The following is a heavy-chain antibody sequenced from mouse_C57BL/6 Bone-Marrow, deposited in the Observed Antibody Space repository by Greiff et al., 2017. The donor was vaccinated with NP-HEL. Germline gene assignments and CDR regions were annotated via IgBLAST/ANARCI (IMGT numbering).Heavy chain of an antibody. Sequence: EVQLVESGGGLVKPGGSLKLSCAASGFTFSDYGMHWVRQAPEKGLEWVAYISSGSSTIYYADTVKGRFTISRDNAKNTLFLQMTSLRAEDMAMYYCARHYGYGFAYWGQGTLVTVSA. D-gene: IGHD2-2*01. CDR1: GFTFSDYG. J-gene: IGHJ3*01. CDR2: ISSGSSTI. V-gene: IGHV5-17*01. CDR3: ARHYGYGFAY.